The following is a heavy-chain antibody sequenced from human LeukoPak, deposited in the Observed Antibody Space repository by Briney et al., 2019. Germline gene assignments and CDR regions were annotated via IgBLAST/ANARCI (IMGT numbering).Heavy chain of an antibody. Sequence: GGSLRLSCAASGFTLANAWMSWVRQAPGKGLEWVGRIKSQTDGGTTDYAAPVNGRFSISRDDSKSTLYLQMNSLRAEDTAVYYYAKGTTFGGIIVMYFDHWGQGALVTVSS. CDR1: GFTLANAW. J-gene: IGHJ4*02. V-gene: IGHV3-15*01. CDR3: AKGTTFGGIIVMYFDH. CDR2: IKSQTDGGTT. D-gene: IGHD3-16*02.